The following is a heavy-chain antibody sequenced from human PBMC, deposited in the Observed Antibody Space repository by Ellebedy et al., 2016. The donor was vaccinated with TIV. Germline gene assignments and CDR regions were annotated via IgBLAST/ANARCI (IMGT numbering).Heavy chain of an antibody. V-gene: IGHV2-70*04. Sequence: SGPTLVKPTQTLTLTCTFSGFSLSTSGMRVSWIRQPPGKALEWLARIDWDDDKFYSTSLKTRLTISKDTSKNQVVLTMTNMDPVDTATYYCARIRYSSSWYGFYFDYWGQGTLVTVSS. CDR1: GFSLSTSGMR. CDR2: IDWDDDK. CDR3: ARIRYSSSWYGFYFDY. D-gene: IGHD6-13*01. J-gene: IGHJ4*02.